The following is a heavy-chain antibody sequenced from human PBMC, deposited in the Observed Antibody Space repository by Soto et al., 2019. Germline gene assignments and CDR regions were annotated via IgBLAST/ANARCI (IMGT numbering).Heavy chain of an antibody. J-gene: IGHJ5*02. CDR2: IWYDGSNK. CDR1: GFTFSSYG. CDR3: ARARGGSYDFSSSWFDP. V-gene: IGHV3-33*01. Sequence: GGSLRLSCAASGFTFSSYGMHWVRQAPGKGLEWVAVIWYDGSNKYYADSVKGRFTISRDNSKNTLYLQMNSLRAEDTAVYYCARARGGSYDFSSSWFDPWGQGTLVTVSS. D-gene: IGHD3-3*01.